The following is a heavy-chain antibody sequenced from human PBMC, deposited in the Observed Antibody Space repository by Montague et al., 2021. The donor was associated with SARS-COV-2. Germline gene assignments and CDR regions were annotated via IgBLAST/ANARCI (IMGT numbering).Heavy chain of an antibody. Sequence: SETLSLTCSVSGGSVRSGSYYWSWIRQPPGKGLQWIGNVLYTGVTSFNPSLKSRLTMSVDSSKNEFSLNLRSVAAAGTAVYYCAMTAVIRYQYYFDNWGQGTVVAVSS. CDR2: VLYTGVT. D-gene: IGHD3-16*02. CDR1: GGSVRSGSYY. V-gene: IGHV4-61*01. CDR3: AMTAVIRYQYYFDN. J-gene: IGHJ4*02.